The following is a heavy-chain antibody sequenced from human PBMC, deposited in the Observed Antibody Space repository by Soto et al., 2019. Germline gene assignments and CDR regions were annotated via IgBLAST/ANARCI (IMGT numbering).Heavy chain of an antibody. CDR2: IKSKTDGGTT. J-gene: IGHJ4*02. Sequence: GGSLRLSCAASGFTFSNAWMSWVRQSPGKGLEWVGRIKSKTDGGTTDYAAPVKGRFTISRDDSKNTLYLQMNSLKTEDTAVYYCTTGYSYGFFDYWGQGTLVTVSS. CDR3: TTGYSYGFFDY. D-gene: IGHD5-18*01. CDR1: GFTFSNAW. V-gene: IGHV3-15*01.